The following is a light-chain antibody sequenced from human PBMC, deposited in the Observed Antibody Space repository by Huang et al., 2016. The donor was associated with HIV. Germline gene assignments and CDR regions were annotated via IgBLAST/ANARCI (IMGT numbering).Light chain of an antibody. Sequence: EIVLTQSPGTLSLSPGERATLSCRASQSVSGNYLAWYQRKPGQAPRLLIYGASSRATGITDRFSGSGSGTDFTLTITRLEPEDIALYYCQVYGTSPPGPFGPGATVHIK. J-gene: IGKJ3*01. CDR3: QVYGTSPPGP. CDR1: QSVSGNY. V-gene: IGKV3-20*01. CDR2: GAS.